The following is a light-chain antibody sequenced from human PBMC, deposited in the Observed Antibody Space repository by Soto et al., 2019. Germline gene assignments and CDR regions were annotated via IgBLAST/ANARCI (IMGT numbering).Light chain of an antibody. CDR3: QQRATSIT. J-gene: IGKJ5*01. V-gene: IGKV3-11*01. Sequence: IVLTQSPATLSLWPGETAVLSCRASQTVSSYLSWYQHKPGQAPRLLIYDASKRAPGIPARFSGSGSGTDFTLSTSSLEPEDFAVYYCQQRATSITFGQGTRLEIE. CDR1: QTVSSY. CDR2: DAS.